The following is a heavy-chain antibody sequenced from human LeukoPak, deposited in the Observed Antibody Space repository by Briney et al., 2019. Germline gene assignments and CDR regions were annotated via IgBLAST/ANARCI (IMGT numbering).Heavy chain of an antibody. J-gene: IGHJ6*03. CDR3: ARAHSSSHYQYYYYMDV. V-gene: IGHV3-11*04. CDR2: ISSSGSTI. D-gene: IGHD6-6*01. CDR1: GFTFSDYY. Sequence: PGGSLRLSCAASGFTFSDYYMSWIRQAPGKGLEWVSYISSSGSTIYYADSVKGRFTISRDNAKNSLYLQMNSLRAEDTAAYYCARAHSSSHYQYYYYMDVWGKGTTVTVSS.